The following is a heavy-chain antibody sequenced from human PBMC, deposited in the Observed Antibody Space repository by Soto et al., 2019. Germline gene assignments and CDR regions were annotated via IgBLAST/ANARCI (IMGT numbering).Heavy chain of an antibody. D-gene: IGHD2-2*01. J-gene: IGHJ4*02. V-gene: IGHV4-31*03. Sequence: QVQLQESGPGLVKPSQTLSLTCTVSGGSITSSGYYWSWFRQHPGEGLEWIGFTSNSGSTSYIPSLKSRVTISVDTSSNQDSLNLKSVTAADTAVYYCARGGGSTKVDYWGQGTLVTVSP. CDR3: ARGGGSTKVDY. CDR2: TSNSGST. CDR1: GGSITSSGYY.